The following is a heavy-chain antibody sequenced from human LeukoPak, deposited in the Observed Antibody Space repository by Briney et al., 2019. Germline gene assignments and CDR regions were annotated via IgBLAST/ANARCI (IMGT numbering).Heavy chain of an antibody. CDR1: GFTISNNY. J-gene: IGHJ4*02. D-gene: IGHD3-16*02. Sequence: GGSLRLSCAASGFTISNNYIRWLRQAPGKGLEWVSHIYSGGFTQFAGSVKGRFTISRDNSKNTLYLQMNSLRADDTAVYYCAKDGLYDYVWGSYRSFDYWGQGTLVTVSS. CDR2: IYSGGFT. CDR3: AKDGLYDYVWGSYRSFDY. V-gene: IGHV3-53*01.